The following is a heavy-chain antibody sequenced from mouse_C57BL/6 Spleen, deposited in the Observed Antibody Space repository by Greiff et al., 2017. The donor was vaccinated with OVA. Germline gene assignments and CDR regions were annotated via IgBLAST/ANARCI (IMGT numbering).Heavy chain of an antibody. CDR2: IDPSDSYT. J-gene: IGHJ2*01. CDR3: ARNAVIFDY. Sequence: QVQLQQPGAELVRPGPSVKLSCKASGYTFTSYWMHWVKQRPGQGLEWIGVIDPSDSYTNYNQKFKGKATLTVDTSSSTAYMQLSSLTSEDSAVYYCARNAVIFDYWGQGTTLTVSS. CDR1: GYTFTSYW. V-gene: IGHV1-59*01.